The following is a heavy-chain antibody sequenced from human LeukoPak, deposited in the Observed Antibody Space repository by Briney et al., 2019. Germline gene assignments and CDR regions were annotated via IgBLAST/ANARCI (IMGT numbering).Heavy chain of an antibody. J-gene: IGHJ6*03. CDR2: IKQDGDEK. CDR3: ARVVERGLYYHYYMDV. V-gene: IGHV3-7*01. D-gene: IGHD5-24*01. Sequence: GGSLRLSCAASGFTFRRYSMTWGRQAPGKGLEWVSTIKQDGDEKYYVDSVRGRFTISRDNAKNSLYLQMNSLRAEDTAVYYCARVVERGLYYHYYMDVWGKGTTVTVSS. CDR1: GFTFRRYS.